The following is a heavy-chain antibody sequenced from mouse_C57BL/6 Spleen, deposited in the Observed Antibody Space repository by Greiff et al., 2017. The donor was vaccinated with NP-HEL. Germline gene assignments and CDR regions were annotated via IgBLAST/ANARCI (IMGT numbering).Heavy chain of an antibody. Sequence: QVQLQQPGAELVKPGASVKLSCKASGYTFTSYWMQWVKQRPGQGLEWIGEIDPSDSYTNYNQKFKGKATLTVDTSSSTAYMQLSSLTSEDSAVYYCARGELGAYWGQGTLVTVSA. J-gene: IGHJ3*01. CDR3: ARGELGAY. CDR1: GYTFTSYW. D-gene: IGHD4-1*01. V-gene: IGHV1-50*01. CDR2: IDPSDSYT.